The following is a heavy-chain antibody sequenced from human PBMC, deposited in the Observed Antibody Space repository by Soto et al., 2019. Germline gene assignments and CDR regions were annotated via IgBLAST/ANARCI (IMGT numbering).Heavy chain of an antibody. J-gene: IGHJ3*02. Sequence: SVKVSCKASGGTFSSYAISWVRQAPGQGLEWMGGIIPIFGTANYAQKFQGRVTITADESTSTAYMELSSLRSEDTAVYYCARPGGGYSYGYGAFDIWGQGTMVTVSS. V-gene: IGHV1-69*13. CDR3: ARPGGGYSYGYGAFDI. CDR2: IIPIFGTA. CDR1: GGTFSSYA. D-gene: IGHD5-18*01.